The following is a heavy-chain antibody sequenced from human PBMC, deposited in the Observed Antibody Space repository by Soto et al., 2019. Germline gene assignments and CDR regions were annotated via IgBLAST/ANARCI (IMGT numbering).Heavy chain of an antibody. Sequence: GGSLRLSCAASGFTFSSYAMSWVRLAPGKGLEWVSAISGSGGSTYYADSVKGRFTISRDNSKNTLYLQMNSLRAEDTAVYYCAKDLSRTTYNSGIYIFCQEATVTISS. CDR1: GFTFSSYA. V-gene: IGHV3-23*01. CDR3: AKDLSRTTYNSGIYI. CDR2: ISGSGGST. D-gene: IGHD1-1*01. J-gene: IGHJ6*02.